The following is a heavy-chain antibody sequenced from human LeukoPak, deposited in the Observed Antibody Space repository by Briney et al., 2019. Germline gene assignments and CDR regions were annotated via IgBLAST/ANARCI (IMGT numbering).Heavy chain of an antibody. CDR3: VRSDLRYPFDY. CDR1: GYSISSGYY. J-gene: IGHJ4*02. CDR2: IYHSGST. V-gene: IGHV4-38-2*02. D-gene: IGHD3-9*01. Sequence: SEALSLTCTVSGYSISSGYYWGWIRQPPGKGLEWIGSIYHSGSTYYNPSLKSRVTISVDTSKNQFSLKLSSVTAADTAVYYCVRSDLRYPFDYWGQGTLVTVSS.